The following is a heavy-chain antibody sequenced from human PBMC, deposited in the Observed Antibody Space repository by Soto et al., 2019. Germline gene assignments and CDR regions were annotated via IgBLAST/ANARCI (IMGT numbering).Heavy chain of an antibody. D-gene: IGHD3-3*01. CDR3: AKDKRFLEDYYYYMDV. CDR2: ISGSGGST. Sequence: EVQPLESGGGLVQPGGSLRLSCAASGFTFSSYAMSWVRQAPAKGLERVSAISGSGGSTYYADSVKARFTISRDNSKNTLYLQMNSLRAEDTAVYYCAKDKRFLEDYYYYMDVWGKGTTVTVSS. CDR1: GFTFSSYA. J-gene: IGHJ6*03. V-gene: IGHV3-23*01.